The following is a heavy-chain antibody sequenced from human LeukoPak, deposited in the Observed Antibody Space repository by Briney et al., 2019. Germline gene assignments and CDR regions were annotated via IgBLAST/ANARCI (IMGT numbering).Heavy chain of an antibody. CDR1: GFTFSSYA. J-gene: IGHJ4*02. D-gene: IGHD3-10*01. Sequence: PGGSLRLSCAASGFTFSSYAMSWVRQAAGKGLEWVSSISGSGGSTYYADSVKGRFTISRDNSKNTLYLQMKSLTADDTAVYYCAKNYGSGYRYFDYWGQGTLVTVSS. V-gene: IGHV3-23*01. CDR2: ISGSGGST. CDR3: AKNYGSGYRYFDY.